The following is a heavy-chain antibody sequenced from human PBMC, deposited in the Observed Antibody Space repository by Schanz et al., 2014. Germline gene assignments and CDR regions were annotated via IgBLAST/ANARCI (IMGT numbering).Heavy chain of an antibody. V-gene: IGHV3-23*01. J-gene: IGHJ6*02. CDR1: GFTFFASFA. D-gene: IGHD3-3*01. CDR2: MSGSGSTA. CDR3: ARFLARYQYYGVDV. Sequence: EVQLLESGGGLVQPGGSLRLSCVASGFTFFASFAMSWVRQAPGKGLEWVSGMSGSGSTADYADSVKGRFTISRDNSRKTLYLQMNSLRADDTAVYYCARFLARYQYYGVDVWGQGTTVIVSS.